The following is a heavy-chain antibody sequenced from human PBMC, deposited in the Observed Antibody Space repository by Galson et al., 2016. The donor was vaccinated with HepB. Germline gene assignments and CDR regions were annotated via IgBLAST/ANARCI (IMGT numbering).Heavy chain of an antibody. CDR1: GFSFTNAW. Sequence: SLRLSCAASGFSFTNAWMNWVRQDPGKGLEWVTRIKSNSDGGTRDYAAPVRARFVISRDDSNNTLYLEMHGLTAEDTAVYDCVTGPFDYWGQGSLVVVS. V-gene: IGHV3-15*01. CDR3: VTGPFDY. CDR2: IKSNSDGGTR. J-gene: IGHJ4*02.